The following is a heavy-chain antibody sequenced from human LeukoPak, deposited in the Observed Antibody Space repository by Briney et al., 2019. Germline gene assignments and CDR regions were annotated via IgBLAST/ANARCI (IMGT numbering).Heavy chain of an antibody. V-gene: IGHV3-53*01. D-gene: IGHD2-21*01. CDR2: ICGEGRL. CDR3: AREWRDNDMSGGSSFYV. CDR1: GFTVSSNC. J-gene: IGHJ3*01. Sequence: PGGSLRLSRAASGFTVSSNCVTWVRQAPGKGLEWVSVICGEGRLFYADSVKGRFSVSRDNSENTIYLQMNGLRADDTALYFCAREWRDNDMSGGSSFYVWAQGTLVIVSS.